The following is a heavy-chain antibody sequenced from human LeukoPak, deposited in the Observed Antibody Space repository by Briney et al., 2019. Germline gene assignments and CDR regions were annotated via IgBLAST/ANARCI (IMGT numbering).Heavy chain of an antibody. V-gene: IGHV4-59*01. CDR3: ARGRNLEWFDY. Sequence: PGGSLRLSCAASGFTFSNAWMTWVRQAPGKGLEWIGYIHYSGNTDYNPSLKSRVTISVDTSKNQFSLKLNSVTAADTAVYYCARGRNLEWFDYWGQGTLVTVSS. CDR1: GFTFSNAW. J-gene: IGHJ5*01. D-gene: IGHD3-3*01. CDR2: IHYSGNT.